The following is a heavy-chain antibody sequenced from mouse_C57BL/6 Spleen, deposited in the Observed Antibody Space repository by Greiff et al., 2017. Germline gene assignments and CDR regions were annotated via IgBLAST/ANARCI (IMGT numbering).Heavy chain of an antibody. CDR3: ARQTGLYYFDY. J-gene: IGHJ2*01. V-gene: IGHV5-6*01. Sequence: EVQLVESGGDLVKPGGSLKLSCAASGFTFSSYGMSWVRQTPDKRLEWVATISSGGSYTYYPDSVKGRFTISRDNAKNTLYLQMSSLKSEDTAMYYCARQTGLYYFDYWGKGTTLTVSS. CDR2: ISSGGSYT. D-gene: IGHD1-2*01. CDR1: GFTFSSYG.